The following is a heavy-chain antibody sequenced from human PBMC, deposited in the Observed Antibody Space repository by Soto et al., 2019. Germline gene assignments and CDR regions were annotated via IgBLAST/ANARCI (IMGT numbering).Heavy chain of an antibody. CDR2: INPKTAAT. CDR3: ARIKWGLDYYTGMDV. V-gene: IGHV1-2*04. D-gene: IGHD2-21*02. CDR1: GYTFSDYF. Sequence: ASVKVSCKASGYTFSDYFIQWVRQAPGQGLEWVAWINPKTAATNYAKNFQGWVTVTRDTSLSTAYLELTRLRPDDTAVYYCARIKWGLDYYTGMDVWGQGTAVTVSS. J-gene: IGHJ6*02.